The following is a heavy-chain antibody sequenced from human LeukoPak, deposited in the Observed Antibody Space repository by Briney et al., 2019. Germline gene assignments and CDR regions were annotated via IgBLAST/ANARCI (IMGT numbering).Heavy chain of an antibody. V-gene: IGHV3-33*01. Sequence: GGSLRLSCAASGFTFSSYGMHWVRQAPGKGLEWVAVTWYDGSNKYYADSVKGRFTISRDNSKNTLYLQMNSLRAEDTAVYYCARDSTSYYGMDVWGQGTTVTVSS. CDR2: TWYDGSNK. J-gene: IGHJ6*02. CDR1: GFTFSSYG. D-gene: IGHD2-2*01. CDR3: ARDSTSYYGMDV.